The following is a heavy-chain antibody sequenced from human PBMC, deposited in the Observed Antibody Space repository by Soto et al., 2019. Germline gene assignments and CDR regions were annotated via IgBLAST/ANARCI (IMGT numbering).Heavy chain of an antibody. J-gene: IGHJ6*02. D-gene: IGHD1-26*01. V-gene: IGHV3-53*01. CDR1: RFTVSSNY. CDR3: ARGLGATFYYYYGMDV. Sequence: EVQLVESGGGLIQPGGSLRLSCAASRFTVSSNYMSWVRQAPGKGLEWVSVIYSGGSTYYADSVKGRFTISRDNSKNTLYLQMNSLRAEDTAVYYCARGLGATFYYYYGMDVWGQGTTVTVSS. CDR2: IYSGGST.